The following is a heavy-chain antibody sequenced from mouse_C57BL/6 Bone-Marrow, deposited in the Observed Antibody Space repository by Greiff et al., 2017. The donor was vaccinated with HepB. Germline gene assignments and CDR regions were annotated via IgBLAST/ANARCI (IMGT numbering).Heavy chain of an antibody. V-gene: IGHV1-59*01. CDR3: ARGTGDFDY. CDR2: IDPSDSYT. Sequence: QVQLQQPGAELVRPGTSVKLSCKASGYTFPSYWMHWVKQRPGQGLEWIGVIDPSDSYTNYNQKFKGKATLTVDTSSSTAYMQLSSLTSEDSAVYYCARGTGDFDYWGQGTTLTVSS. CDR1: GYTFPSYW. J-gene: IGHJ2*01. D-gene: IGHD3-1*01.